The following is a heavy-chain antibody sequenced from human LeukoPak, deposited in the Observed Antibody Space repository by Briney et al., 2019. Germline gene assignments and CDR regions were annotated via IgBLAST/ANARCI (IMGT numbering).Heavy chain of an antibody. CDR1: GGSISSGSYY. CDR3: ASPNYDFWSGYYSY. D-gene: IGHD3-3*01. J-gene: IGHJ4*02. Sequence: SETLSLTCTVSGGSISSGSYYWSWIRQPAGKGLEWIGRIYTSGSTNYNPSLKSRVTISVDTSKNQFSLKLSSVTAADTAVYYCASPNYDFWSGYYSYWGQGTLVTVSS. V-gene: IGHV4-61*02. CDR2: IYTSGST.